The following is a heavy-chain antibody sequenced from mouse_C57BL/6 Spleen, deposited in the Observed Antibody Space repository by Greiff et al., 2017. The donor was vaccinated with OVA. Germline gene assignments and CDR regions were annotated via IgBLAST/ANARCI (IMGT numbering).Heavy chain of an antibody. V-gene: IGHV2-2*01. CDR1: GFSLTSYG. Sequence: VKLVESGPGLVQPSQSLSITCTVSGFSLTSYGVHWVRQSPGKGLEWLGVIWSGGSTDYNAAFISRLSISKDNSKSQVFFKMNSLQADDTAIYYCARVSATVVEAGCFDYWGQGTTLTVSS. J-gene: IGHJ2*01. CDR3: ARVSATVVEAGCFDY. CDR2: IWSGGST. D-gene: IGHD1-1*01.